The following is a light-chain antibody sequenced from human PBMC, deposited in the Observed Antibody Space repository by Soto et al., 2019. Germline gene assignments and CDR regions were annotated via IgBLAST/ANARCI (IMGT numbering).Light chain of an antibody. CDR3: CSYAGSNNWV. J-gene: IGLJ3*02. CDR1: NSDVGGYNY. Sequence: QSALTQPRSVSGSPGQSVTISCTGTNSDVGGYNYVSWYQQYPGKAPKLMISGVSERPSGVPDRFSGSKSGNTASLTISGLQAEDEADYYCCSYAGSNNWVFGGGTKLTVL. CDR2: GVS. V-gene: IGLV2-11*01.